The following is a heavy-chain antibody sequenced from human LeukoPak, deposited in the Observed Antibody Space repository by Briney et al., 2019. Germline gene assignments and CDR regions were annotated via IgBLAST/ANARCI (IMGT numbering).Heavy chain of an antibody. D-gene: IGHD3-10*01. CDR2: IYYSGST. V-gene: IGHV4-31*03. J-gene: IGHJ5*02. Sequence: SQTLSLTCTVSGGYISSGGYYWSWIRQHPGKGLEWIGYIYYSGSTYYKPSLKSRVTISVDTSKNQFSLKLSSVTAADTAVYYCARGGVMGSGSYYHWFDPWGQGTLVTVSS. CDR3: ARGGVMGSGSYYHWFDP. CDR1: GGYISSGGYY.